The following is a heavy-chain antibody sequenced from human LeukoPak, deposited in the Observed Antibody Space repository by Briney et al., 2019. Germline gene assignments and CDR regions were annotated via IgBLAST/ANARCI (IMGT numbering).Heavy chain of an antibody. V-gene: IGHV4-39*02. D-gene: IGHD4-17*01. CDR2: IFYTGGT. J-gene: IGHJ6*03. CDR1: GGSITTSSYY. CDR3: AREDAYGDYGYYYYYMDV. Sequence: PSETLSLTCSVSGGSITTSSYYWGWIRQPPEKGLEWIGSIFYTGGTYYSPSLKSRVTMSVDTSKNQFSLKLSSVTAADTAVYYCAREDAYGDYGYYYYYMDVWGKGTTVTVSS.